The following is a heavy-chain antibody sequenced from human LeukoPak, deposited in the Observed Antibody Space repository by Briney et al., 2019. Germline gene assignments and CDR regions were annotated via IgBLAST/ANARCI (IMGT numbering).Heavy chain of an antibody. V-gene: IGHV4-34*01. CDR2: ANHRGDT. D-gene: IGHD1-1*01. CDR3: ARGPTISETGYFDY. Sequence: PSETLSLTCAVYGGSFSAYYWSWIRQSPGKGLQWIAEANHRGDTNYNPSVKGRVTISVDTSKNQFSLKVTSLTAADTAVYYCARGPTISETGYFDYWGQGTLVTVSS. CDR1: GGSFSAYY. J-gene: IGHJ4*03.